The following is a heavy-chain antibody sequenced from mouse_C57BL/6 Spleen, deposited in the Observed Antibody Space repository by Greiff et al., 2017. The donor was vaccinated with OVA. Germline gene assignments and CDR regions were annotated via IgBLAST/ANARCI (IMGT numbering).Heavy chain of an antibody. J-gene: IGHJ2*01. CDR1: GFTFSDYG. D-gene: IGHD4-1*01. CDR3: ARGTGNPFDY. V-gene: IGHV5-17*01. CDR2: ISSGSSTI. Sequence: EVNLVESGGGLVKPGGSLKLSCAASGFTFSDYGMHWVRQAPEKGLEWVAYISSGSSTIYYADTVKGRFTISRDNAKNTLFLQMTSLRFEDTAMYYCARGTGNPFDYWGQGTTLTVSS.